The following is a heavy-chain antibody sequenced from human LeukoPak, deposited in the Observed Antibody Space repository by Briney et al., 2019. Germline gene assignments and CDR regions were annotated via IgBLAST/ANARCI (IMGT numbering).Heavy chain of an antibody. CDR1: GGSISSSSYY. D-gene: IGHD3-22*01. V-gene: IGHV4-39*01. CDR3: ATLTYYYDSSGYHFDY. CDR2: IYYSGST. Sequence: SETLSLTCTVSGGSISSSSYYWGWIRQPPGKGLEWIGSIYYSGSTYYNPSLKSRVTIPVDTSKNQFSLKLSSVTAADTAVYYCATLTYYYDSSGYHFDYWGQGTLVTVSS. J-gene: IGHJ4*02.